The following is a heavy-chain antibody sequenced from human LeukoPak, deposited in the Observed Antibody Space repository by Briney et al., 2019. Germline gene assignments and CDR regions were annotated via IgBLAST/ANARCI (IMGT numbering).Heavy chain of an antibody. D-gene: IGHD3-22*01. CDR1: GFTVSSNY. Sequence: PGGSLRLSCAASGFTVSSNYMSWVRQAPGKGLEWVSVIYRGGSTYYAESVKGRFTISRDNSKNTLHLQMNSLRAEDTAVYYCARDPPMYYYDEPGSRDAFDIWGQGTMVTVSS. V-gene: IGHV3-53*01. J-gene: IGHJ3*02. CDR3: ARDPPMYYYDEPGSRDAFDI. CDR2: IYRGGST.